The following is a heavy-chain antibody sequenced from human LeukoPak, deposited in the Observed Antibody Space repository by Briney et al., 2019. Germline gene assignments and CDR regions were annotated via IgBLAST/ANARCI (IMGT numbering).Heavy chain of an antibody. Sequence: SVKVSCKASGGTFSSYAISWVRQAPGQGLEWMGRIIPILGIANYARKFQGRVTITADKCTSTAYMELSSLRSEDTAVYYCARDRSSSGPGGYWGQGTLVTVSS. D-gene: IGHD6-19*01. V-gene: IGHV1-69*04. CDR1: GGTFSSYA. CDR3: ARDRSSSGPGGY. CDR2: IIPILGIA. J-gene: IGHJ4*02.